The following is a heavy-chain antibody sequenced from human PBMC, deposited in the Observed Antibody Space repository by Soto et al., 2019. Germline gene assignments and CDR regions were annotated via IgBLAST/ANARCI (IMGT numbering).Heavy chain of an antibody. V-gene: IGHV1-69*12. CDR2: IIPIFGTA. J-gene: IGHJ6*02. D-gene: IGHD5-12*01. Sequence: QVQLVQSGAEVKKPGSSVKVSCKASGGTFSSYAISWVRQAPGQGLEWMGGIIPIFGTANYAQKFQGRVTITAVESTSTAYMELSSLRSEDTAVYYCARDQDSGYVINLLYFYNMDVWGQGTTVTVSS. CDR3: ARDQDSGYVINLLYFYNMDV. CDR1: GGTFSSYA.